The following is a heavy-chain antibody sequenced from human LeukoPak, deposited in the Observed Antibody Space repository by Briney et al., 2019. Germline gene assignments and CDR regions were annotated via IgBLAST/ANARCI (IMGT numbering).Heavy chain of an antibody. V-gene: IGHV3-15*01. CDR1: GFTFRNAW. Sequence: GGSLRLSCAASGFTFRNAWMSWVRQAPGKGPEWVGRIKSRTDGGTIEYAAPVKGRFSISRDDSKNTLYLQMNSLNTEDTAVYYCADLGDYAVGWGQGTLVTVSS. CDR2: IKSRTDGGTI. CDR3: ADLGDYAVG. J-gene: IGHJ4*02. D-gene: IGHD4-17*01.